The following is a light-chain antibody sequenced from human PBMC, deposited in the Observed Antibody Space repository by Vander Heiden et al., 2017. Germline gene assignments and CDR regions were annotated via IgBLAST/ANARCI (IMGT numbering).Light chain of an antibody. J-gene: IGLJ1*01. CDR2: VNS. CDR3: QSYDSSLSGSRV. V-gene: IGLV1-40*01. Sequence: QSVLTQPPSVSGAPGQRVTISCTGSSSNIGAGYDVHWYQQLPGTAPKLLIYVNSNRPSGVPDRFSGSKSGTSDYPAIPGLQAEDEADDYGQSYDSSLSGSRVFGTGTKVTVL. CDR1: SSNIGAGYD.